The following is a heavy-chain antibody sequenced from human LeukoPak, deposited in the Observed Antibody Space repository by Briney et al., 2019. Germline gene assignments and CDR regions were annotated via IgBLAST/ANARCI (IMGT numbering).Heavy chain of an antibody. D-gene: IGHD1-14*01. J-gene: IGHJ3*01. Sequence: PGGALTLSCADSGCTFSSYWMSWVRQAPGKGLEWVANINQDGSEKYYVDPAKGRFTISRDNAKNSLYLQMSSLRAEDTAVYCCARGGRGLEVPELWGQGTTVTVSS. V-gene: IGHV3-7*01. CDR3: ARGGRGLEVPEL. CDR1: GCTFSSYW. CDR2: INQDGSEK.